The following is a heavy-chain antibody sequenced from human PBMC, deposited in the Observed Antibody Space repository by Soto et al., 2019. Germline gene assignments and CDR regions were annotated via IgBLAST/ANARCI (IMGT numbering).Heavy chain of an antibody. J-gene: IGHJ5*02. Sequence: QVQLVQSGAEVKKPGASVKVSCKASGYTFTSYGISWVRQAPGQGLEWMGWISAYNGNTNYAQKLQGRVTMTTATSTSTAYMELRSLRSDDTAVYYCARVPLPLDSSRTNWFDPWGQGTLVTVSS. CDR2: ISAYNGNT. CDR3: ARVPLPLDSSRTNWFDP. V-gene: IGHV1-18*01. D-gene: IGHD6-13*01. CDR1: GYTFTSYG.